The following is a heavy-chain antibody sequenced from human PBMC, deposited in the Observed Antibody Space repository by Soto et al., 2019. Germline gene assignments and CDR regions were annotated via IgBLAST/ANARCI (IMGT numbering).Heavy chain of an antibody. V-gene: IGHV1-24*01. CDR1: GYTLTELS. D-gene: IGHD2-15*01. Sequence: ASVKVSCKVSGYTLTELSMHWVRQAPGKGLEWMGGFDPEDGETIYAQKFQGRVTMTEDTSTDTAYMELSSLRSGDTAVYYCATLMEAATPAPFDYWGQGTLVTVSS. CDR3: ATLMEAATPAPFDY. J-gene: IGHJ4*02. CDR2: FDPEDGET.